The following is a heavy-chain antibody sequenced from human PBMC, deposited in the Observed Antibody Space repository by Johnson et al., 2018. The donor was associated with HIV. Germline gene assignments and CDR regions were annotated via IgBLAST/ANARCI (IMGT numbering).Heavy chain of an antibody. D-gene: IGHD6-19*01. CDR1: GFIFSSYG. V-gene: IGHV3-30*03. Sequence: QVQVVESGGDLVQPGGSLRLSCAASGFIFSSYGMHWVRQAPGKGLEWVAVISYDGSNKYYADSVKGRFTISRDNSKNTLYLQMNSLKTEDTAVYYCTTARNRLWSNSGWTGFWAFDIWGQGTMVTVSS. CDR3: TTARNRLWSNSGWTGFWAFDI. CDR2: ISYDGSNK. J-gene: IGHJ3*02.